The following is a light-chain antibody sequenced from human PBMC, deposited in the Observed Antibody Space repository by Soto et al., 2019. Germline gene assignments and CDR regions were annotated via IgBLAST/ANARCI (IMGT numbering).Light chain of an antibody. CDR2: VGTGGVVV. Sequence: QLVLTQPPSASASLGASVTLTGTLSSGYSNYKVDWYQQRPGEGPRFVMRVGTGGVVVSKGDGIPDRFSVLGSGLNRYLTIRNIQEEDESDYHCGADNGSGSSFVYVVFGGGTKLTVL. CDR3: GADNGSGSSFVYVV. J-gene: IGLJ2*01. CDR1: SGYSNYK. V-gene: IGLV9-49*01.